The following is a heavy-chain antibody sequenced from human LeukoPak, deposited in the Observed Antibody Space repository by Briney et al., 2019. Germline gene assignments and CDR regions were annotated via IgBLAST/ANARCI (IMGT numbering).Heavy chain of an antibody. CDR1: GYSISSGFY. Sequence: PSETLSLTCSVSGFSGYSISSGFYWGWLRQPPGKGLEWFGSIFHSGSTYYNPSLTIRVTISVDTSKNQFSLKLTSVTAADTAPDYCARANYYDNSGYSRGAFDIWGQGTMVTVSS. CDR2: IFHSGST. CDR3: ARANYYDNSGYSRGAFDI. J-gene: IGHJ3*02. V-gene: IGHV4-38-2*02. D-gene: IGHD3-22*01.